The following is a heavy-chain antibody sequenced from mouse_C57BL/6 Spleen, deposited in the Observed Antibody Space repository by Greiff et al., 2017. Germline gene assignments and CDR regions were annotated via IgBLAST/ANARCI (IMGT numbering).Heavy chain of an antibody. CDR1: GYTFTSYG. J-gene: IGHJ2*01. CDR3: ARSETTVVATGDY. D-gene: IGHD1-1*01. Sequence: VKLVESGAELARPGASVKLSCKASGYTFTSYGISWVKQRTGQGLEWIGEIYPRSGNTYYNEKFKGKATLTADKSSSTAYMELRSLTSEDSAVYFCARSETTVVATGDYWGQGTTLTVSS. V-gene: IGHV1-81*01. CDR2: IYPRSGNT.